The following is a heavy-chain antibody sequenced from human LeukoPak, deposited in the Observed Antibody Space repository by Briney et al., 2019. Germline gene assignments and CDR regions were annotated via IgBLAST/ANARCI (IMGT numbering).Heavy chain of an antibody. CDR1: GGSISSYY. D-gene: IGHD6-19*01. CDR3: ARDLVEFGQWLGDYFDY. Sequence: PSETLSLTCTVSGGSISSYYWSWIRQPAGKGLGWIGRIYTSRSTNYNPSLKSRVTMSVDTSKNQFSLKLSSVTAADTAVYYCARDLVEFGQWLGDYFDYWGQGTLVTVSS. J-gene: IGHJ4*02. CDR2: IYTSRST. V-gene: IGHV4-4*07.